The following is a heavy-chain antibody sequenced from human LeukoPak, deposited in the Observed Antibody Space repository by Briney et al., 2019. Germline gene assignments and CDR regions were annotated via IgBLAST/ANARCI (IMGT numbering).Heavy chain of an antibody. V-gene: IGHV3-23*01. Sequence: GGSLRLSCAASGFTFSSYAMSWVRQAPGKGLEWVSAISGSGGSTYYADSVKGRFTISRDNSKNTLYLQMNSLRAEDTAVYYCAKDRRGSSSWRPFYYFDYWGQGTLVTVSS. CDR2: ISGSGGST. D-gene: IGHD6-13*01. CDR1: GFTFSSYA. J-gene: IGHJ4*02. CDR3: AKDRRGSSSWRPFYYFDY.